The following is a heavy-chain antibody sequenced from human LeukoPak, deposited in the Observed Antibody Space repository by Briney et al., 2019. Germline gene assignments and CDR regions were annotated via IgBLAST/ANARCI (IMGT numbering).Heavy chain of an antibody. V-gene: IGHV3-53*01. Sequence: GGSLRLSCTVSGFTISSNSMSWVRQAPGKGLEWVSFIYSDNTHYSNSVKGRFTISRDNSKNTLYLQMNSLRAEDTAVYYCARRAGAYSHPYDYWGQGTLVTVSS. CDR3: ARRAGAYSHPYDY. CDR1: GFTISSNS. D-gene: IGHD4/OR15-4a*01. J-gene: IGHJ4*02. CDR2: IYSDNT.